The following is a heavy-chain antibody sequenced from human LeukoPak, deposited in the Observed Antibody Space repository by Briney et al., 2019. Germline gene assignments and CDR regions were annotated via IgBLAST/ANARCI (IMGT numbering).Heavy chain of an antibody. D-gene: IGHD2-8*01. CDR1: GGSISSYY. Sequence: SETLSLTCTVSGGSISSYYWSWIRQPPGKGLEWIGEINHSGSTNYNPSLKSRVTISVDTSKNQFSLKLSSVTAADTAVYYCARRASGICYDYWGQGTLVTVSS. CDR3: ARRASGICYDY. V-gene: IGHV4-34*01. CDR2: INHSGST. J-gene: IGHJ4*02.